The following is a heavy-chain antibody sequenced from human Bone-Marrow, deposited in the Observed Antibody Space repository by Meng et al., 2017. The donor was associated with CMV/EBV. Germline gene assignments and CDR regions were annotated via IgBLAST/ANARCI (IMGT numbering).Heavy chain of an antibody. CDR1: GASISSSSYY. V-gene: IGHV4-39*01. Sequence: SETLSLTCTVSGASISSSSYYWGWIRQPPGKGLEWIGIIYYSGSTYYNPSLKSRVTISVDTSKNQFSLKLCSVTAADTAVYCGARRGMRWAYYFDYWGQWTLVNVYS. CDR3: ARRGMRWAYYFDY. CDR2: IYYSGST. J-gene: IGHJ4*02. D-gene: IGHD2-8*01.